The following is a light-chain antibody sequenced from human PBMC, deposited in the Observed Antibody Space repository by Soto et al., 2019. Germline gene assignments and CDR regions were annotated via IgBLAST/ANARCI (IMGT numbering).Light chain of an antibody. Sequence: DIQLTQSPSFLSASVGDRVTITCRASQGISSYLAWYQQKPGKAPKLLIYAASTLQSGVPLRFSGSGSGTEFTLTISSLQPEDFATYYCQQSYSSPPTFGQGTKVDIK. CDR3: QQSYSSPPT. J-gene: IGKJ1*01. V-gene: IGKV1-9*01. CDR2: AAS. CDR1: QGISSY.